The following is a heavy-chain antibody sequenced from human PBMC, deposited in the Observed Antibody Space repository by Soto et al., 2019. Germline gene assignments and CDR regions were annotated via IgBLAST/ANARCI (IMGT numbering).Heavy chain of an antibody. CDR1: GYPFTSYH. V-gene: IGHV1-8*01. CDR2: MNPDSGST. J-gene: IGHJ4*02. D-gene: IGHD6-19*01. CDR3: ARVIFINKGYDSGWYSPL. Sequence: ASVQVSCKPSGYPFTSYHVNWVRQAPGQGLEWMGWMNPDSGSTDYALKFQGRLTMTRNTSMSTAYLELRSLTSEDTAIYYCARVIFINKGYDSGWYSPLWRQRTDVTVSS.